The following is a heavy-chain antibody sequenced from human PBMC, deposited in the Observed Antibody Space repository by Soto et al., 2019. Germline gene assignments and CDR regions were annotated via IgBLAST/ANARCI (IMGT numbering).Heavy chain of an antibody. CDR3: ARAAVKLGATLFGC. V-gene: IGHV4-34*01. CDR1: GGSLRGDY. CDR2: INHSGFT. D-gene: IGHD1-26*01. J-gene: IGHJ4*02. Sequence: LSLTCAVSGGSLRGDYWSWIRQSPEKGLEWIGEINHSGFTNYNPSLKSRVTISRDASKNQFSLRLSSMTAADSAVYFCARAAVKLGATLFGCWGQRTLFAVSS.